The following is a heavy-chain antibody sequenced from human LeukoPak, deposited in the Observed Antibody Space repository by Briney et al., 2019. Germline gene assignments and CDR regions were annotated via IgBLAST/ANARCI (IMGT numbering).Heavy chain of an antibody. V-gene: IGHV4-4*07. CDR1: GGSISSYY. CDR2: IYTSGST. CDR3: AREGHYYDSSGYQRGAFDI. D-gene: IGHD3-22*01. J-gene: IGHJ3*02. Sequence: SETLSLTCTVSGGSISSYYWSWIRQPAGKGLEWIGRIYTSGSTNYNPSLKSRVTMSVDTSKNQFSLKLSSVTAADTAVYYCAREGHYYDSSGYQRGAFDIWGQGTMVTVSS.